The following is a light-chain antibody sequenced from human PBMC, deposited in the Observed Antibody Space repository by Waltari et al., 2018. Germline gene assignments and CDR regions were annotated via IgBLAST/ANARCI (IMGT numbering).Light chain of an antibody. CDR1: QNVSSY. J-gene: IGKJ3*01. CDR3: QQRSNWLIT. V-gene: IGKV3-11*01. CDR2: DAS. Sequence: EMVLTQSPATLSLSPGERATLSCRTSQNVSSYLAWFQQKPGQAPRLLIYDASNRATGIPARFSGSGSGTDFTLTISRIEPEDFAVYSCQQRSNWLITFGPGTKVDNK.